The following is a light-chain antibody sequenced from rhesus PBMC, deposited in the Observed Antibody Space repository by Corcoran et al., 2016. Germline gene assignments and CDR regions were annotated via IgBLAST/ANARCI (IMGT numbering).Light chain of an antibody. CDR1: QGIHTF. CDR2: GAS. V-gene: IGKV1-43*02. J-gene: IGKJ1*01. CDR3: QRSSNLSPT. Sequence: DIQMTQSPSSLSASVGDRVTITCRASQGIHTFLNWYQQKPVNSPKRLIYGASSSVSGVPSRFSGSGSGTDFTLTISSLEPEDVGIYYCQRSSNLSPTFGQGTKVEIK.